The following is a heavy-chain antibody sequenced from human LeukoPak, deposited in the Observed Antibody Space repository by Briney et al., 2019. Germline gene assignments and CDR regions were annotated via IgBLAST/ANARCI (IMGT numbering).Heavy chain of an antibody. J-gene: IGHJ4*02. Sequence: PRRCLRLSSAVSGFTFDDYAMHWVRHAPGKGLEWVSLISWDGGSTYYADSVKGRSTISRDNSKNSLYLQMNSLRAEDTALYYCAKDAGSGWYGSFDYWGQRTLVTVSS. CDR2: ISWDGGST. CDR3: AKDAGSGWYGSFDY. CDR1: GFTFDDYA. D-gene: IGHD6-19*01. V-gene: IGHV3-43D*03.